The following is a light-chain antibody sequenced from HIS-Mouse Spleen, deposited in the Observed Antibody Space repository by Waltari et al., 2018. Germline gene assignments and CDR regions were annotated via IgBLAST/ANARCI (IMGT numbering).Light chain of an antibody. CDR2: AAS. J-gene: IGKJ1*01. V-gene: IGKV1-9*01. CDR3: QQLNSYPPT. CDR1: QGISSY. Sequence: DIQLTQSPSFLSASVGDRVTITYRASQGISSYLAWYQHKPGKAPKLLIYAASTLQSGVPSRFSGSGSGTEFTLTISSLQPEDFATYYCQQLNSYPPTFGQGTKVEIK.